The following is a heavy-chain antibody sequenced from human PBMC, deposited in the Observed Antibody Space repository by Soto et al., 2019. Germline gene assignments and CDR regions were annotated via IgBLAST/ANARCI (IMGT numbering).Heavy chain of an antibody. CDR3: ARDRKTAIVTGYYYYYGMDV. J-gene: IGHJ6*02. D-gene: IGHD5-18*01. CDR1: GFTFSSYS. Sequence: EVQLVESGGGLVKPGGSLRLSCAASGFTFSSYSMHWVRQAPGKGLEWVSSISSSSSYIYYADSVKGRFTISRDNAKNSLYLQMNSLRAEDTAVYYCARDRKTAIVTGYYYYYGMDVWGQGTTVTVSS. CDR2: ISSSSSYI. V-gene: IGHV3-21*01.